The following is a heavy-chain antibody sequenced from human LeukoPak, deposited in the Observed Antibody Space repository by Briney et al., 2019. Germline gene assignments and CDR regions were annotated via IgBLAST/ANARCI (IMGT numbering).Heavy chain of an antibody. CDR3: ARDRAAPTWFFDL. J-gene: IGHJ2*01. D-gene: IGHD2-15*01. V-gene: IGHV3-48*02. CDR1: GFTVSSNY. CDR2: ISGSSNTI. Sequence: GGSLRLSCAASGFTVSSNYMSWVRQAPGEGLEWLSYISGSSNTIYYADSVKGRFTISRDNAKNSLYLQMNTLRDEDTAVYYCARDRAAPTWFFDLWGRGTLVSVSS.